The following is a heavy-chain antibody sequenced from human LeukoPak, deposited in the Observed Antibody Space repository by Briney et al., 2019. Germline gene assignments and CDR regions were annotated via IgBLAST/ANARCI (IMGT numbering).Heavy chain of an antibody. CDR3: ASRGRAFDI. J-gene: IGHJ3*02. Sequence: GGSLRVSCAAFGFTFSSYAMSWVRQAPGKGLEWVSAISGSGGSTYYADSVKGRCTISRDNSKNTLYLQMNSLRAEDTAVYYCASRGRAFDIWGQGTMVTVSS. CDR1: GFTFSSYA. CDR2: ISGSGGST. D-gene: IGHD3-10*01. V-gene: IGHV3-23*01.